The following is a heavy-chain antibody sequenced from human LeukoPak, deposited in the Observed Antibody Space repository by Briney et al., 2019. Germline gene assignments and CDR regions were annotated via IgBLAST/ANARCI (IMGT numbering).Heavy chain of an antibody. D-gene: IGHD3-22*01. Sequence: ASVKVSCKASGYTFTGYYMHWVRQAPGQGLEWMGGINPNSGGTNYAQKFQGRVTMTRDTSISTVYMELSRLRSDDTAVYYCARGTSGTWYYYDSSGYSERWYQHWGQGTLVTVSS. J-gene: IGHJ1*01. V-gene: IGHV1-2*02. CDR1: GYTFTGYY. CDR3: ARGTSGTWYYYDSSGYSERWYQH. CDR2: INPNSGGT.